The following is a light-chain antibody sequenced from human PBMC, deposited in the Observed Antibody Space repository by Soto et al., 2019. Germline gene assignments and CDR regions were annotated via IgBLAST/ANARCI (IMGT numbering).Light chain of an antibody. CDR1: SSDVGGYNY. V-gene: IGLV2-14*01. J-gene: IGLJ2*01. Sequence: QTVVTQPASVSGSPGQSITISCTGTSSDVGGYNYVSWYQQHPGKAPKLMIYDVSNRPSGVSNRFSGSKSGNTASLTISGLQAEDEGEYYCSSYTSSSHVVFGGGTKLTVL. CDR2: DVS. CDR3: SSYTSSSHVV.